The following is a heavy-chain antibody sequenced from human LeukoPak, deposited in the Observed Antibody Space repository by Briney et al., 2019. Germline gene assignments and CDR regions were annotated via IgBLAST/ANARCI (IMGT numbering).Heavy chain of an antibody. J-gene: IGHJ5*02. V-gene: IGHV5-51*01. Sequence: GESLKISCKDSAYSFTKNWIVWVRQVPGKGLEWMGIIYPVDSDTRYSPSFQGQVTISADKSISTAYLQWSSLKASDTAIYYCARGRMGSVSFDPWGQGTLVTVSS. CDR3: ARGRMGSVSFDP. CDR1: AYSFTKNW. CDR2: IYPVDSDT. D-gene: IGHD3-10*01.